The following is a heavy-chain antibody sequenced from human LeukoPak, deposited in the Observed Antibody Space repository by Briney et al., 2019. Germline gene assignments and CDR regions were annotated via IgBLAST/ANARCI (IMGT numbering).Heavy chain of an antibody. V-gene: IGHV3-21*04. J-gene: IGHJ4*02. CDR1: GFTFITYT. CDR2: ITSSSTTI. Sequence: SGGSLRLSCEASGFTFITYTMSWVRQAPGKGLEWVSSITSSSTTIYYADSVKGRFTISRDNSKNTLYLQMNSLRAEDTAVYFCASTIPYSSGRQHPGKYYFDYWGQGTLVTVSS. CDR3: ASTIPYSSGRQHPGKYYFDY. D-gene: IGHD3-10*01.